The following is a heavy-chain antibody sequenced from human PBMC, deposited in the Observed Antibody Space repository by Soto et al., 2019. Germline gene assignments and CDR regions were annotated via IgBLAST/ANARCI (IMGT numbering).Heavy chain of an antibody. CDR1: GDSITSYY. D-gene: IGHD1-1*01. CDR3: ARLDTVADYFDY. J-gene: IGHJ4*02. Sequence: PSETLSLTCAVSGDSITSYYWSWIRQPPGKGLEWIASIYYRGTTNHNPSLKSRVTISVDMSKNQFSLKLTSVTAADTAVYFCARLDTVADYFDYWGQGALVTVSS. V-gene: IGHV4-59*01. CDR2: IYYRGTT.